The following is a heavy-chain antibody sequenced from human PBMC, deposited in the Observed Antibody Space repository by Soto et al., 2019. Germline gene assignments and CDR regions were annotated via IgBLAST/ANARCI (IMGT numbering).Heavy chain of an antibody. J-gene: IGHJ4*02. Sequence: SETLSLSCTFPGDSIGSSSSYWGWNRQPPGKGLEWIGSIYYSGSTYYNLSLKSRVTISVDTSKNQFSLKLSSVTAADTAVYFCARLPGYCSADSCRIDYWGQGTLVTVS. CDR1: GDSIGSSSSY. CDR3: ARLPGYCSADSCRIDY. D-gene: IGHD2-15*01. CDR2: IYYSGST. V-gene: IGHV4-39*01.